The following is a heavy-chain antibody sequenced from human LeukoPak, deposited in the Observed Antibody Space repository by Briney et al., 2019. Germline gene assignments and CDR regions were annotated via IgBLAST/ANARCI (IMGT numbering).Heavy chain of an antibody. V-gene: IGHV3-33*06. CDR1: GFTFSSYG. J-gene: IGHJ4*02. Sequence: GGSLRLSCAASGFTFSSYGMHWVRQAPGKGLEWVAVIWYDGSNKYYADSVKGRFTISRDNSKNTLYLQMNSLRAEDTAVYYCAKAWGYYSSGSYYHFDYWGQGTLVTVSS. D-gene: IGHD3-10*01. CDR3: AKAWGYYSSGSYYHFDY. CDR2: IWYDGSNK.